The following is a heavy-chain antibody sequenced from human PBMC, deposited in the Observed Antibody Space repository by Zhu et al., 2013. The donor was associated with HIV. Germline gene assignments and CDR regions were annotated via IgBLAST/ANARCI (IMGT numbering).Heavy chain of an antibody. Sequence: EVQLLESGGGLAQPGGSLRLSCAASGFTFTNYAMTWVRQAPGKGLEWVSGITGPTDNTYYADSVKGRFTISRDNSKNTLYLQMNNLRAEDTAVYYCARDQVATIGRYFDLWGLAPWSLSPQ. V-gene: IGHV3-23*01. D-gene: IGHD5-12*01. J-gene: IGHJ2*01. CDR2: ITGPTDNT. CDR1: GFTFTNYA. CDR3: ARDQVATIGRYFDL.